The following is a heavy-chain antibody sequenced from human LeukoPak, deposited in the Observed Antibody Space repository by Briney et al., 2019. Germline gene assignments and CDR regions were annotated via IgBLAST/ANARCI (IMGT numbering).Heavy chain of an antibody. CDR2: IIPIFGTA. V-gene: IGHV1-69*13. Sequence: GASVKVSCKASGGTFSSYAISWVRQAPGQGLEWMGGIIPIFGTANYAQKFQGRVTITADESTSTAYMELSSLRSEDTAVYYCARGQYSSSWSHYYYGMDVWGQGTTVTVSS. CDR1: GGTFSSYA. CDR3: ARGQYSSSWSHYYYGMDV. J-gene: IGHJ6*02. D-gene: IGHD6-13*01.